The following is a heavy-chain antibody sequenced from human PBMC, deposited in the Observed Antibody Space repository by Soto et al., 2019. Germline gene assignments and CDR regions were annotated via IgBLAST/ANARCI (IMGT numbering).Heavy chain of an antibody. D-gene: IGHD3-10*01. J-gene: IGHJ6*02. CDR1: GGSISSYH. V-gene: IGHV4-4*07. CDR2: FYARGNA. Sequence: QVQLQESGPGLVKPSETLSLTCTVSGGSISSYHWSWIRQSAGKGLEWIGRFYARGNAVYNPSLKSRLSMSADTSKNQVSLTLTSVTASDTGVYYCARAGNEYGVDVWGQGTTVTVSS. CDR3: ARAGNEYGVDV.